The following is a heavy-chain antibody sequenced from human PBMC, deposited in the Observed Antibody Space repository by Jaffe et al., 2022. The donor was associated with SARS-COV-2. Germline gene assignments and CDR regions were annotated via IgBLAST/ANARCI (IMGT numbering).Heavy chain of an antibody. J-gene: IGHJ3*02. CDR2: INHSGST. D-gene: IGHD6-19*01. CDR3: ARGQYSSGWPGPFAFDI. Sequence: QVQLQQWGAGLLKPSETLSLTCAVYGGSFSGYYWSWIRQPPGKGLEWIGEINHSGSTNYNPSLKSRVTISVDTSKNQFSLKLSSVTAADTAVYYCARGQYSSGWPGPFAFDIWGQGTMVTVSS. CDR1: GGSFSGYY. V-gene: IGHV4-34*01.